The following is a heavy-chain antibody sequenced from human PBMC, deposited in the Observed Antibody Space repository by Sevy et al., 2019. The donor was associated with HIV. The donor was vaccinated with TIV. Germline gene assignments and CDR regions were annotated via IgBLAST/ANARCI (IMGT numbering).Heavy chain of an antibody. CDR3: TRTEVYDFWSGYSSWFDP. V-gene: IGHV3-73*01. CDR1: GFTFSGSA. CDR2: IRSKANSYAT. J-gene: IGHJ5*02. D-gene: IGHD3-3*01. Sequence: GGSLRLSCAASGFTFSGSAMHWVRQASGKGLEWVGRIRSKANSYATAHAASVKGRFTISRDDSKNTAYLQMNSLKTEDTAVYYCTRTEVYDFWSGYSSWFDPWGQGTLVTVSS.